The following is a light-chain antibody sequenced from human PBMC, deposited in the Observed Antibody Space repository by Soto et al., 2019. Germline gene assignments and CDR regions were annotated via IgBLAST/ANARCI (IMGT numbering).Light chain of an antibody. CDR1: SSDIGDSNY. J-gene: IGLJ1*01. V-gene: IGLV2-14*03. CDR3: SSFRSSSTSHV. CDR2: DVS. Sequence: QSVLTQPASVSGSPGQSITISCTGTSSDIGDSNYVSWYQQHPGKAPKLVIYDVSNRPSGVSNRFSGSKSANTASLTISGLQAEDEADYYCSSFRSSSTSHVFGTGTKVTVL.